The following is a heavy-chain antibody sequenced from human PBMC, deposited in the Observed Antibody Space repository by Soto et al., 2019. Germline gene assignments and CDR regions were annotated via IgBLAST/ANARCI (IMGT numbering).Heavy chain of an antibody. CDR1: GASISDYY. J-gene: IGHJ5*02. Sequence: QVQLQESGPGLVRPSETLSLACTVSGASISDYYWSWIRQPPGKGLEWLGFVYYRGNTKIHPSLQGRATISLDTSKSQFSLRLSSVTAADTAVYFCAASDSSSWNFWFDPWGQGTLVSVSS. D-gene: IGHD6-13*01. V-gene: IGHV4-59*08. CDR2: VYYRGNT. CDR3: AASDSSSWNFWFDP.